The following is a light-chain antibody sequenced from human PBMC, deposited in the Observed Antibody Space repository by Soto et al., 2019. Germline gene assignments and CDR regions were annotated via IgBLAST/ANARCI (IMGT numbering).Light chain of an antibody. CDR3: TSYKRGGLYV. CDR1: SSDVGGYNH. V-gene: IGLV2-14*01. J-gene: IGLJ1*01. Sequence: QSALTQPASVSGSPGQSITISCTGTSSDVGGYNHVSWYQQHPGKAPKLIIFDVNNRPSGVSPRFSGSKSGNTASLTISGLQAEDEAHYFCTSYKRGGLYVFGSGTKVTVL. CDR2: DVN.